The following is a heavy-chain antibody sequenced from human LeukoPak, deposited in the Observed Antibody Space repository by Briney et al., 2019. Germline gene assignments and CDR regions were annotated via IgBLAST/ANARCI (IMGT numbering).Heavy chain of an antibody. V-gene: IGHV1-2*02. CDR1: GYTFTGYY. CDR2: INANSGGT. D-gene: IGHD6-19*01. J-gene: IGHJ4*02. Sequence: ASVKVSCKASGYTFTGYYMHSVRQAPGQGLEGMGWINANSGGTNYAQKFQGRVTMTRDTSISTAYMELSRLRSDDTAVYYCARDRTRPGYSSGWYHDYWGQGTLVTVSS. CDR3: ARDRTRPGYSSGWYHDY.